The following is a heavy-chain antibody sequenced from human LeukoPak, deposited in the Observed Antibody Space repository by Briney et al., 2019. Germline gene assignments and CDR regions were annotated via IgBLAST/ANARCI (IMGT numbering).Heavy chain of an antibody. J-gene: IGHJ4*02. Sequence: PGGSLRLSCAASGFTFSSYAMHWVRQAPGKGLEWVAVISYDGSNKYYADSVKGRFTISRDNSKNTLYLQMNSLRAEDTAVYYCAIRRGYNSGWDDYWGQGTLVTVSS. V-gene: IGHV3-30*07. CDR3: AIRRGYNSGWDDY. CDR1: GFTFSSYA. CDR2: ISYDGSNK. D-gene: IGHD6-19*01.